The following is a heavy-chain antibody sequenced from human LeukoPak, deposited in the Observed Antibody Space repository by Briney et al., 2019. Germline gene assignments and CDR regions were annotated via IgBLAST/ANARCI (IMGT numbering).Heavy chain of an antibody. D-gene: IGHD1-26*01. CDR3: ARGTSGSYAGLFDY. CDR1: GGSISSGDYY. CDR2: IYYSGST. V-gene: IGHV4-30-4*01. J-gene: IGHJ4*02. Sequence: SQTLSLTCTVSGGSISSGDYYWSWIRQPPGKGLEWIGYIYYSGSTYYNPSLKSRVTISVDTSKNQFSLKLSSVTAADTAVYYCARGTSGSYAGLFDYWGQGTLVTVSS.